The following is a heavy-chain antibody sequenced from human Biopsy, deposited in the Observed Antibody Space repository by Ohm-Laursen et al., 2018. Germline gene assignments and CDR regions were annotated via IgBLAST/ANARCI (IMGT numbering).Heavy chain of an antibody. D-gene: IGHD2-2*01. J-gene: IGHJ6*02. CDR1: GGSVSDSFHF. Sequence: TLSLTCTVSGGSVSDSFHFWSWIRQSPGKGLEWIGDVYYSGTTNYNPSLKSRLTISVDTSKNQFSLNLNSVTAADTAVYFCARDVKRYCSGTSCYSGYFGMDVWGQGTTVTVS. CDR2: VYYSGTT. V-gene: IGHV4-61*01. CDR3: ARDVKRYCSGTSCYSGYFGMDV.